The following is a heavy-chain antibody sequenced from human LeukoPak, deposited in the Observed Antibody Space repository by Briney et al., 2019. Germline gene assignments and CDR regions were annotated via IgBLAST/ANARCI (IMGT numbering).Heavy chain of an antibody. CDR3: AREGEYRSSSSCYAAHFDY. Sequence: SETLSLTCTVSGGSISGYYWSWIRQPAGKGPEWIGRIYTSGSTTYYPSLKSRVTMSVDTSRNQFSLKLSSLTAADTAVYYCAREGEYRSSSSCYAAHFDYWGQGTLVTVSS. CDR1: GGSISGYY. CDR2: IYTSGST. J-gene: IGHJ4*02. V-gene: IGHV4-4*07. D-gene: IGHD2-2*01.